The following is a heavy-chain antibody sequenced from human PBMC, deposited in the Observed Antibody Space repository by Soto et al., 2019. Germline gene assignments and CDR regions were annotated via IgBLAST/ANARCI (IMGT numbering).Heavy chain of an antibody. CDR2: ISAYNGNT. V-gene: IGHV1-18*01. CDR3: ARGSYGLHWFDP. J-gene: IGHJ5*02. D-gene: IGHD5-18*01. Sequence: SVKVSCKASVYTFTSYAISWVRQAPGQGLEWLGWISAYNGNTNYAQSLQGRVTVTTDTSTSTAYMELRSLRSDDTAVYYCARGSYGLHWFDPWGQGTLVTGSS. CDR1: VYTFTSYA.